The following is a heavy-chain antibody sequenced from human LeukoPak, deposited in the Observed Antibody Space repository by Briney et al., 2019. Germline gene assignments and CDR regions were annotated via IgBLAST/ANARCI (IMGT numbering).Heavy chain of an antibody. CDR2: IHSSGSA. Sequence: PSETLSLTCTVSGGSISDYYWSWIRQPAGKGLEWIGYIHSSGSANYKPSHKSRVTISVDTSKNQCSLKVSSVTAADTAKYYCARNSYYYRTHDTWGQGTLVTVSS. CDR3: ARNSYYYRTHDT. CDR1: GGSISDYY. D-gene: IGHD3-10*01. V-gene: IGHV4-59*08. J-gene: IGHJ5*02.